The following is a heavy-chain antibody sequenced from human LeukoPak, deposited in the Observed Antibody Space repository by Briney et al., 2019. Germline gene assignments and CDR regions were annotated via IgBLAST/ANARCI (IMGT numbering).Heavy chain of an antibody. Sequence: PSETLSLTCTVSGGSISSYYWSWIRQPPGKGLEWIGYIYYSGSTNYNPSLKSRVTTSVDTSKNQFSLKLSSVTAADTAVYYCARGTRGSDSSFDFRGQGTLVTVSS. CDR1: GGSISSYY. J-gene: IGHJ4*02. D-gene: IGHD1-1*01. CDR2: IYYSGST. V-gene: IGHV4-59*12. CDR3: ARGTRGSDSSFDF.